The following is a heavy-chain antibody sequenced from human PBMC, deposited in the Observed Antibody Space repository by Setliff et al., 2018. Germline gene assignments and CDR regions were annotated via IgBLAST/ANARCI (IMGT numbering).Heavy chain of an antibody. CDR1: GYIFTGYY. CDR3: TSAGSSSSLDI. CDR2: INPNSGAT. D-gene: IGHD6-13*01. Sequence: ASVKVSCKASGYIFTGYYMHWVRQAPGQGPEWMGRINPNSGATTYAQKFQGRVTMTRDTSISTAYMEMNSLKTEDTAVYYCTSAGSSSSLDIWGQGTMVTVSS. J-gene: IGHJ3*02. V-gene: IGHV1-2*06.